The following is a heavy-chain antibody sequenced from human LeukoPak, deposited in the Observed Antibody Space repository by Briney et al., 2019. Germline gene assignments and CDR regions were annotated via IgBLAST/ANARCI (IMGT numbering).Heavy chain of an antibody. CDR1: GGPISTYH. CDR3: ARDRRHSYGRYFDP. J-gene: IGHJ4*02. Sequence: SETLSLTCSVSGGPISTYHWNWIRKPPGKGLEGIGYMQSSGISKYNPSLKSRVNIFVDTSKHQFVLNLRSVTAADTAVYYYARDRRHSYGRYFDPWGQGMLVTVSS. V-gene: IGHV4-59*01. CDR2: MQSSGIS. D-gene: IGHD5-18*01.